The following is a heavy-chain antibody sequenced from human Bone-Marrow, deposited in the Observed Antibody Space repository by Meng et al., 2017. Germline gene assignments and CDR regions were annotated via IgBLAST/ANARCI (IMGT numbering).Heavy chain of an antibody. J-gene: IGHJ4*02. D-gene: IGHD3-10*01. Sequence: ESLKISCAASGFTFSSYAMSWVRQAPGKGLEWIGEINHSGSTNYNPSLKSRVTISVDTSKNQFSLKLSSVTAADTAVYYCARGGSYYYGSGRKKDFDYWGQGTLVTVSS. CDR2: INHSGST. CDR1: GFTFSSYA. V-gene: IGHV4-34*01. CDR3: ARGGSYYYGSGRKKDFDY.